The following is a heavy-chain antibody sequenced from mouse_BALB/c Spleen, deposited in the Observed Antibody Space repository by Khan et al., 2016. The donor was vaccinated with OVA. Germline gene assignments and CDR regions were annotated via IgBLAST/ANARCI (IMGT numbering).Heavy chain of an antibody. V-gene: IGHV1-4*01. J-gene: IGHJ4*01. CDR1: GYTFTSHT. Sequence: VQLQESGAELARPGASVKMSCKASGYTFTSHTMHWVKQRPGQGLEWIGYINPRSGYTQYNQKFNDKATLTADISSSTAYMQLSSLTSEDSAVDYCARRTTEYALDYWGQGTSVTVSS. CDR2: INPRSGYT. CDR3: ARRTTEYALDY. D-gene: IGHD6-1*01.